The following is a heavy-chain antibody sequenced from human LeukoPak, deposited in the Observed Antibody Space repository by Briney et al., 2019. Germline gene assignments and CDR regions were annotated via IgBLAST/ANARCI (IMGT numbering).Heavy chain of an antibody. CDR2: IYYSGST. Sequence: SETLSLTCTVSGGSISSYYWSWIRQPPGKGLEWIGYIYYSGSTDYNPSLKSRVTISVDTSKNQFSLKLSSVTAADTAVYYCAGWNGYEERDFDYWGQGSLVTVSS. V-gene: IGHV4-59*12. J-gene: IGHJ4*02. D-gene: IGHD5-12*01. CDR3: AGWNGYEERDFDY. CDR1: GGSISSYY.